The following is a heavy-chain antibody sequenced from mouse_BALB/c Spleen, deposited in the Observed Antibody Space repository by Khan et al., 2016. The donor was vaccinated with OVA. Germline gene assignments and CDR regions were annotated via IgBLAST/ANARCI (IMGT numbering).Heavy chain of an antibody. V-gene: IGHV14-1*02. CDR1: GFNIKDYY. CDR2: IDPENGNT. D-gene: IGHD2-4*01. Sequence: IQLVQSGTELVRPGAFVRLSCKASGFNIKDYYIHWVKQRPEQGLEWIGWIDPENGNTISDPKFQGKASITADTSSNTAYLQLSSLKSEDTAVYYCARVDYSPWFAYWGQGTLVTVSA. CDR3: ARVDYSPWFAY. J-gene: IGHJ3*01.